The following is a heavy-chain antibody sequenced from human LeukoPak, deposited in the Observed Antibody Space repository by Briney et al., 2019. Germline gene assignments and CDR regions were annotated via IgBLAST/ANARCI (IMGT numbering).Heavy chain of an antibody. CDR3: ARDSYIKDCSGGRCRFDL. J-gene: IGHJ5*02. CDR1: GDTFDSYN. Sequence: SVKVSCKSSGDTFDSYNINWVRQAPGQGLEWMGRIIPMFGTTDFAQKFQGRITITTDESTSTGYMELTSLTSEDTAVYCCARDSYIKDCSGGRCRFDLWGQGTLVTVSS. CDR2: IIPMFGTT. D-gene: IGHD2-15*01. V-gene: IGHV1-69*05.